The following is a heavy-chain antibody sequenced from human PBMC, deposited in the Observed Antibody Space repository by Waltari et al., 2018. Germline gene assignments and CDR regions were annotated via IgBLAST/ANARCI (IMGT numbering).Heavy chain of an antibody. CDR2: IYYSGST. D-gene: IGHD3-10*01. CDR3: ARSWFGELFLSDYYYYYYMDV. Sequence: QVQLQESGPGLVKPSETLSLTCTVSGGSISSYYWSWLRQPPGKGLEWIGYIYYSGSTNYNPSLKSRVTISVDTSKNQFSLKLSSVTTADTAVYYCARSWFGELFLSDYYYYYYMDVWGKGTTVTVSS. J-gene: IGHJ6*03. V-gene: IGHV4-59*01. CDR1: GGSISSYY.